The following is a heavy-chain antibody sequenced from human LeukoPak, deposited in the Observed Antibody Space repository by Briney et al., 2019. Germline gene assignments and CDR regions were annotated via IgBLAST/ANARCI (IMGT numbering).Heavy chain of an antibody. CDR2: INHSGST. V-gene: IGHV4-34*01. CDR3: ARPNGYGIRVFNY. D-gene: IGHD5-18*01. CDR1: GGSFNGYY. Sequence: SETLSLTCAVYGGSFNGYYWSWIRQPPGKGLEWIGEINHSGSTNYNPSLKSRVTISVDTSKNQFSLKLSSVTAADTAVYYCARPNGYGIRVFNYWGQGTLVTVSS. J-gene: IGHJ4*02.